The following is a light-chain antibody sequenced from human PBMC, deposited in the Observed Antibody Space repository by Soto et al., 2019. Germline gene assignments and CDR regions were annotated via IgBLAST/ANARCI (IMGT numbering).Light chain of an antibody. CDR3: SSYTAITTTRV. V-gene: IGLV2-14*03. Sequence: QSALTQPASVSGSPGQSITISCTGISSDVGGYNYVSWYQQHPGKAPQLMIYDVSSRPSGVSHRFSGSKSGTTASLTISGLQAEDEAYYFCSSYTAITTTRVFGGGTKLTVL. CDR2: DVS. J-gene: IGLJ2*01. CDR1: SSDVGGYNY.